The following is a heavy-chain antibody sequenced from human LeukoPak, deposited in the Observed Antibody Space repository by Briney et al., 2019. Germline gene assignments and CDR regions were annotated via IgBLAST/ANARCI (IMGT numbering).Heavy chain of an antibody. V-gene: IGHV4-4*07. CDR2: IYTSGST. CDR3: ARTGDWSYFDY. J-gene: IGHJ4*02. D-gene: IGHD2-21*02. Sequence: PSETLSLTCTVSGGSISSYYWSWIRQPAGKGLEWIGRIYTSGSTNYNPPLKSRVTISVDKSKNQFSLKLSSVTAADTAVYYCARTGDWSYFDYWGQGTLVTVSS. CDR1: GGSISSYY.